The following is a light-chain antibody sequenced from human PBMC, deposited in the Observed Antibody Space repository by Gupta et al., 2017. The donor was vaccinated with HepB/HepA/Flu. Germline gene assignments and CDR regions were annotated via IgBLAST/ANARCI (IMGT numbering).Light chain of an antibody. CDR1: SSDVGAYNS. Sequence: QSAQTQPRPVSGSPGQSVTISCTGTSSDVGAYNSVSWYQLHPAKAPKLIIYDVSNCPSGVPDRFSGSKFGNTASLTISGLQDEEEADYYCFSYTAIDTWVFGGGTKLTVL. J-gene: IGLJ3*02. V-gene: IGLV2-11*01. CDR3: FSYTAIDTWV. CDR2: DVS.